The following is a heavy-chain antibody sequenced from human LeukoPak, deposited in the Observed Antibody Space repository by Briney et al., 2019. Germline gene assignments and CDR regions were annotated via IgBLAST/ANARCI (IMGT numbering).Heavy chain of an antibody. CDR2: IYSGGNT. CDR1: GFTVSSNS. J-gene: IGHJ4*02. V-gene: IGHV3-53*01. CDR3: ARRAGAYSHPYDY. Sequence: WGSLRLSCTVSGFTVSSNSMSWVRQAPGKGLEWVSFIYSGGNTHYSDSVKGRFTISRDNSKNTLYLQMNSLRADDTAVYYCARRAGAYSHPYDYWGQGTLVTVSS. D-gene: IGHD2-15*01.